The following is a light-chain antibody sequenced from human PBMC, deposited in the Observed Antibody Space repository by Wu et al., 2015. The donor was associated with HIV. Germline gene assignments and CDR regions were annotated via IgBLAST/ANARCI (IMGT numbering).Light chain of an antibody. CDR2: GAS. Sequence: EIVMTQSPATLYVSPGERATLSCRASQSVSSNLAWFQQKPGQAPRLLIYGASDRATGIPDRFSGSGSGTDFTLTISSLEPEDFAVYYCQHRSNWPTFGQGTKVEIQ. CDR3: QHRSNWPT. CDR1: QSVSSN. J-gene: IGKJ1*01. V-gene: IGKV3-11*01.